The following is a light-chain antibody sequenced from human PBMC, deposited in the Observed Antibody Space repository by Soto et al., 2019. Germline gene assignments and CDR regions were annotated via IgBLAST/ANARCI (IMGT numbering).Light chain of an antibody. J-gene: IGLJ1*01. Sequence: QSVLTQPASVSGSPGQSITISCTGTTSDIGDYNYASWYRHLPDKVPKLIISLVSNRPSGVSNRFSGSKSGNTASLTISGLQAEDEGDYYCTSWGIFGTGTKVTVL. V-gene: IGLV2-14*01. CDR1: TSDIGDYNY. CDR2: LVS. CDR3: TSWGI.